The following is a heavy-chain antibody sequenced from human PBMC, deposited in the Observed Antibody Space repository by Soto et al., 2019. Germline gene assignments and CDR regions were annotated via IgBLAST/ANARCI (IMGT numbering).Heavy chain of an antibody. V-gene: IGHV1-46*01. CDR3: VREWLLLKDRPDPYYGLEV. CDR2: IHPIVGST. D-gene: IGHD5-12*01. CDR1: GYTFTNYY. Sequence: QVQLVQSGAEVKKPGASVKVSCRASGYTFTNYYMHWVRQAPGQGLEWMGIIHPIVGSTSYAKKFQGRVTLTRDTSTRTVYMELTSMRSDDTAVYYCVREWLLLKDRPDPYYGLEVWGQGPTVIVSS. J-gene: IGHJ6*02.